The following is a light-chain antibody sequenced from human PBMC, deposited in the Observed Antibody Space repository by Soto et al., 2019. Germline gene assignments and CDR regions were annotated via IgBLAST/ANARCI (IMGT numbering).Light chain of an antibody. J-gene: IGKJ5*01. CDR2: ETA. Sequence: DIQMTQSPSSLSASVGDRVTITSRTSQSISTYLNRYQHKPGKAPTVLIYETANLQRVVPSRFSRSGSGTDFTLTISSLQPEDIETYYCKQNYSTAITFGQVIRLKI. CDR1: QSISTY. V-gene: IGKV1-39*01. CDR3: KQNYSTAIT.